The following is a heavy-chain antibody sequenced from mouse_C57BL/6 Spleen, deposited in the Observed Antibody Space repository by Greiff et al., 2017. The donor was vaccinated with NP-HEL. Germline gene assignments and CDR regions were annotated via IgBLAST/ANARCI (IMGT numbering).Heavy chain of an antibody. CDR1: GYTFTDYY. D-gene: IGHD4-1*01. V-gene: IGHV1-26*01. CDR3: ARSRINWAWFAY. J-gene: IGHJ3*01. CDR2: INPNNGGT. Sequence: EVQLQQSGPELVKPGASVKISCKASGYTFTDYYMNWVKQSHGKSLEWIGDINPNNGGTSYNQKFKGKATLTVDKSSSTAYMELRSLTSEDSAVYCCARSRINWAWFAYWGQGTLVTVSA.